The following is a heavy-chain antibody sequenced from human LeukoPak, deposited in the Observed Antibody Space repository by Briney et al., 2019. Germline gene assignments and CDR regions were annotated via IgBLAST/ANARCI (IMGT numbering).Heavy chain of an antibody. Sequence: PSETLSLTCTVSGDSISRGAYSWNWIRQPPGKGLEWIGYVHHTGDTHYNPSLESRVTVSVDRSKNQFSLKLTSVTAADTAIYYCGRGASWYEVLTDYWGQGTLVIVSS. CDR3: GRGASWYEVLTDY. V-gene: IGHV4-30-2*01. J-gene: IGHJ4*02. CDR2: VHHTGDT. CDR1: GDSISRGAYS. D-gene: IGHD6-13*01.